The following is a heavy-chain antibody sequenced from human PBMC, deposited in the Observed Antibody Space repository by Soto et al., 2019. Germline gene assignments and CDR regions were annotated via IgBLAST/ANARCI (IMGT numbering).Heavy chain of an antibody. CDR3: ARVLLYENVWGINRPPRSLGGMDI. Sequence: PGESLKISCEASGYIFTSYWIAWVRQVPGRGLEWMGIISPADSDTKYSPSFQGQVTISADKSRTTAFLQWSSLKASDIATYYCARVLLYENVWGINRPPRSLGGMDIWGQGTMVTVSS. D-gene: IGHD3-16*02. CDR1: GYIFTSYW. V-gene: IGHV5-51*01. CDR2: ISPADSDT. J-gene: IGHJ6*02.